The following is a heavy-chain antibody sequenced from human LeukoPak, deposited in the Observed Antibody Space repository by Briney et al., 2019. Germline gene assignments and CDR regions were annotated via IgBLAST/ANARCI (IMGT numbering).Heavy chain of an antibody. CDR1: GFTLDDYA. V-gene: IGHV3-9*01. CDR2: ISWDSQNI. CDR3: ARGNRDSSGFYFYYGMDV. Sequence: GGSLRLSCAASGFTLDDYAMFWVRQAPGKGLEWVSGISWDSQNIGYAASVKGRFTISRDNAKNSLYLQMNSLRAEDTAFYYCARGNRDSSGFYFYYGMDVWGQGTTVTVSS. D-gene: IGHD6-19*01. J-gene: IGHJ6*02.